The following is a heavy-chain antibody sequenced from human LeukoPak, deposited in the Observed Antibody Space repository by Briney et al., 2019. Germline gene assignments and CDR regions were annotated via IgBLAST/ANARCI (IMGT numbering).Heavy chain of an antibody. J-gene: IGHJ4*02. CDR1: GGSFSGYY. CDR2: INHSGST. CDR3: ARGGGWEYDSSGYYSFDY. Sequence: SETLSLTCAVYGGSFSGYYWSWIRQPPGKGLEWIGEINHSGSTNYNPSLKSRVTISVDTSKNQFSLKLSSVTAADTAVYYCARGGGWEYDSSGYYSFDYWGQGTLVTVSS. D-gene: IGHD3-22*01. V-gene: IGHV4-34*01.